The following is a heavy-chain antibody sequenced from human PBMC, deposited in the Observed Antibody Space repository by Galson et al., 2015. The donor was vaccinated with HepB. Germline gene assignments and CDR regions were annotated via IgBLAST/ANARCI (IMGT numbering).Heavy chain of an antibody. V-gene: IGHV3-9*01. CDR1: GFTFDDYA. D-gene: IGHD6-6*01. CDR2: ISWNSGSI. J-gene: IGHJ5*02. CDR3: AKDLGRSGFDP. Sequence: SLRLSCAASGFTFDDYAMHWVRQAPGKGLEWVSGISWNSGSIGYADSVKGRFTISRDNAKNSLYLQMDSLRAEDTALYYCAKDLGRSGFDPWGQGTLVTVSS.